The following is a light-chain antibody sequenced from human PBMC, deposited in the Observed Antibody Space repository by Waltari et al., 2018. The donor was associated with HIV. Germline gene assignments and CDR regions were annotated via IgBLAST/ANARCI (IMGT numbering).Light chain of an antibody. CDR2: EGS. CDR3: CSYAGSTTFYV. Sequence: QSALTQPASVSGSPGQSITISCTGTSSDVGSYNLVSWYQQHPGKAPKLMIYEGSKRPSGCSNRFSGSKSGNTASLTISGLHAEDDADYYCCSYAGSTTFYVFGTGTKVTVL. CDR1: SSDVGSYNL. J-gene: IGLJ1*01. V-gene: IGLV2-23*01.